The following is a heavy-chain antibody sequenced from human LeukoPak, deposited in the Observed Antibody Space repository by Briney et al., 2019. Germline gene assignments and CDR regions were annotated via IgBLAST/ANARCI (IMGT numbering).Heavy chain of an antibody. J-gene: IGHJ6*03. D-gene: IGHD3-10*01. CDR3: AAREYYYYMDV. CDR2: IYTSGST. Sequence: PSQTLSLTCTVSGGSLSSGSYYWSWIRQPAGKGLEWIRRIYTSGSTNYNPSLKSRVTISVDTSKNQFSLKLSSVTAADTGVYYCAAREYYYYMDVWGKGTTVTVSS. CDR1: GGSLSSGSYY. V-gene: IGHV4-61*02.